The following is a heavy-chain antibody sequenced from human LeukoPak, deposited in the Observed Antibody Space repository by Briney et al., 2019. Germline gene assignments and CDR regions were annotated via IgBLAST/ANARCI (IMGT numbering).Heavy chain of an antibody. CDR2: INHSGST. Sequence: ASETLSLTCAVYGGSFSGYYWSWIRQPPGKGLEWIGEINHSGSTNYNPSLKSRVTISVDTSKNQFSLKLSSVTAADTAVYYCARLGRGYSYGLLSRAFDIWGQGTMVTVSS. V-gene: IGHV4-34*01. J-gene: IGHJ3*02. CDR1: GGSFSGYY. CDR3: ARLGRGYSYGLLSRAFDI. D-gene: IGHD5-18*01.